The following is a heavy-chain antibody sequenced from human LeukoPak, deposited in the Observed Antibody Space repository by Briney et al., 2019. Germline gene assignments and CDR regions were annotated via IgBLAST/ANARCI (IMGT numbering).Heavy chain of an antibody. CDR1: SGSISSYH. D-gene: IGHD1-26*01. CDR3: GRQGYTGSHYFIDF. Sequence: SETLSLTCTVSSGSISSYHWGWVRQPPGKGLEWIGRIYNTGTTHYNPSLKSRLTMSVDTSANQFSLNLTSVTAADTAVYYCGRQGYTGSHYFIDFWSQGTLVAVS. V-gene: IGHV4-4*07. J-gene: IGHJ4*02. CDR2: IYNTGTT.